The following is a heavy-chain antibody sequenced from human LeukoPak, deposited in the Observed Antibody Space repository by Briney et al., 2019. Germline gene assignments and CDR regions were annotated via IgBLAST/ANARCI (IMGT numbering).Heavy chain of an antibody. Sequence: PSETLSLTCTVSGGSMTGSYWSWIRQPPGKGLEWIGYIYYSGSTNYNPSLKSRVTISVDTSKNQFSLKLSSVTAADTAVYYCARGPSVIDYWGQGTLVTVSS. D-gene: IGHD5/OR15-5a*01. V-gene: IGHV4-59*01. CDR3: ARGPSVIDY. CDR2: IYYSGST. J-gene: IGHJ4*02. CDR1: GGSMTGSY.